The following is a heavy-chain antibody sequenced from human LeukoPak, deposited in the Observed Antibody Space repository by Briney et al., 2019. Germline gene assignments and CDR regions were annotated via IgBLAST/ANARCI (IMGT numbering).Heavy chain of an antibody. CDR1: GFTFSSYG. V-gene: IGHV3-30*02. D-gene: IGHD2/OR15-2a*01. J-gene: IGHJ4*02. Sequence: GGSLRLSCAASGFTFSSYGMHWVRQAPGKGLEWVAFIRYDGSNKYYADSVKGRFTISRDNSKNTLYLQMNSLRAEDTAVYYCAALLLPYFDYWGQGTLVTVSS. CDR2: IRYDGSNK. CDR3: AALLLPYFDY.